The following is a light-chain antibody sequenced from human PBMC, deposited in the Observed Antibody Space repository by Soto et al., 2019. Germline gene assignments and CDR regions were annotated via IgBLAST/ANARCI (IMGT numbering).Light chain of an antibody. J-gene: IGKJ5*01. V-gene: IGKV3-20*01. Sequence: EIGLTQSAGTLSLSPGERATLSWRASQTVSSSYLAWYQQKTGQAPRLLIYGASNRATGIPDRFGGSGYGADFNLTISRVETEDFAVYYCQQYGSLPITFGQGTRLEIK. CDR3: QQYGSLPIT. CDR2: GAS. CDR1: QTVSSSY.